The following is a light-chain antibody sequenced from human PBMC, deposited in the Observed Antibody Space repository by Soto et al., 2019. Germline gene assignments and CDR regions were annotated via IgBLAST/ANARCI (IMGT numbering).Light chain of an antibody. CDR1: QTITNW. Sequence: DIQMTQSPSILSASVGDRVTITCRSSQTITNWLAWYQQKPGKAPRILIYDASSLESWVPSRFSGSGSGTEFTLTISSLQSEYFATYYCQQYKSFWTLGQGTKVDI. J-gene: IGKJ1*01. CDR2: DAS. V-gene: IGKV1-5*01. CDR3: QQYKSFWT.